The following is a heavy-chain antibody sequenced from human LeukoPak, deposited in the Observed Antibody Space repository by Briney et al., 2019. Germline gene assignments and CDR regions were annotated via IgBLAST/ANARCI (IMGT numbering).Heavy chain of an antibody. CDR2: ISSSGSTI. D-gene: IGHD5-12*01. J-gene: IGHJ1*01. CDR1: GFTFSDYY. Sequence: GGSLRLFCAASGFTFSDYYMSWIRQAPGKGLEWVSYISSSGSTIYYADSVKGRFTISRDNAKNSLYLQMNSLRAEDTAVYYCARVATTEYFQHWGQGTLVTVSS. V-gene: IGHV3-11*01. CDR3: ARVATTEYFQH.